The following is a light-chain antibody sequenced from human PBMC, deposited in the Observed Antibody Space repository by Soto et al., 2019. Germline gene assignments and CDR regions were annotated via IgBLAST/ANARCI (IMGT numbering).Light chain of an antibody. CDR3: QQYNSYST. V-gene: IGKV1-5*01. CDR1: QSISSW. CDR2: DAS. J-gene: IGKJ1*01. Sequence: DIQMTQSPSTLSASVGDRVTITCRASQSISSWLAWYQQKPRKAPKLLIYDASSLESGVLSRFSGNGYGTEFTLNISSLQPDDFATYFCQQYNSYSTFGQGTKVEIK.